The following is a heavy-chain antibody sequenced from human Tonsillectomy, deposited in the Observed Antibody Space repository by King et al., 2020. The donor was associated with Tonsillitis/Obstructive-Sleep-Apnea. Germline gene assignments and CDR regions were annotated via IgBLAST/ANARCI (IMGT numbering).Heavy chain of an antibody. V-gene: IGHV1-18*01. Sequence: QLVESGAEVKKPGASVKVSCKASGYPFTSYGISWVRQAPGQGLEWMGWISAYNGDTNYAQKLQGRVTMTTDTSTSTAYMELRSLRSDDTAVYYCARDSMSHYFDSSAYYTFAYWGQGTLVTVSS. CDR3: ARDSMSHYFDSSAYYTFAY. CDR1: GYPFTSYG. CDR2: ISAYNGDT. J-gene: IGHJ4*02. D-gene: IGHD3-22*01.